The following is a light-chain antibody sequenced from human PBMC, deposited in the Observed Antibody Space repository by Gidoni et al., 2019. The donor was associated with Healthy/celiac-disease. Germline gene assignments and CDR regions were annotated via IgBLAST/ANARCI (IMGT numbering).Light chain of an antibody. J-gene: IGKJ1*01. CDR3: QQYYRTPPT. CDR1: QSVLYSSNNKHY. Sequence: DIVMTQTPDSLSVSLCESATNNSKSSQSVLYSSNNKHYLTWYQQKPGQPPKLLIYCASTRESGVPDRLSGWGTGSDFTLTLRSRQAEDVAVYHCQQYYRTPPTFGQGTKVEIK. V-gene: IGKV4-1*01. CDR2: CAS.